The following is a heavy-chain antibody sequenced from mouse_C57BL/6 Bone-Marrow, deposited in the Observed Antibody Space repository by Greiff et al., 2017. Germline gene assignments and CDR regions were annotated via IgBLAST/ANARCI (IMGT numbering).Heavy chain of an antibody. CDR2: IYPGSGST. J-gene: IGHJ3*01. V-gene: IGHV1-55*01. D-gene: IGHD3-2*02. Sequence: QVQLQQSGAELVKPGASVKMSCKASGYTFTSYWITWVKQRPGQGLEWIGDIYPGSGSTNYNEKFKSKATLTVETSSSTAYMQLSSLTSEVSAVYYCARRGSDHGFAYWGQGTLVTVSA. CDR3: ARRGSDHGFAY. CDR1: GYTFTSYW.